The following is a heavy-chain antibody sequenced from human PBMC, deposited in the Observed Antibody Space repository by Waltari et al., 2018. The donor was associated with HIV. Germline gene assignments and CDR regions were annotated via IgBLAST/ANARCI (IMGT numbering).Heavy chain of an antibody. J-gene: IGHJ3*02. Sequence: GWIRQHPGKALEWLALIYWDDDKRYSPSLKSRLTITKDTSKNQVVLTMTNMDPVDTATYYCAHRSVLLNAFDIWGQGTMVTVSS. D-gene: IGHD2-15*01. V-gene: IGHV2-5*02. CDR3: AHRSVLLNAFDI. CDR2: IYWDDDK.